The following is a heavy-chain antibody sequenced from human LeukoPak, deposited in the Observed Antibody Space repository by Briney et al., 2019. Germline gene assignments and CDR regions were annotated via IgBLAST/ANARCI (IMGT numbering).Heavy chain of an antibody. Sequence: GGSLRLSCAASGFTFSSYAMSWVRQAPGKGLEWVSAISGSGGSTYYADSVKGRFTISRDNSKNTLYLQMNSLRAEDTAVYYCAKDTEPYYYDSSGYFDAFDIWGQGTMVTVSS. CDR1: GFTFSSYA. V-gene: IGHV3-23*01. J-gene: IGHJ3*02. CDR2: ISGSGGST. D-gene: IGHD3-22*01. CDR3: AKDTEPYYYDSSGYFDAFDI.